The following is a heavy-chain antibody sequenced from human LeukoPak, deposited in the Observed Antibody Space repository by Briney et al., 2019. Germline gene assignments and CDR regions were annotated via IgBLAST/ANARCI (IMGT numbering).Heavy chain of an antibody. CDR2: ISDGGVT. Sequence: GGSLRLSCATSDFTVSDNYMSWVRQAPGRGLEWVSVISDGGVTYYADSVKGRFAISRDDSNDTLYLQMNSLRPEDTAVYYCGGSGSYYTPSYYWGQGTLVTVSS. CDR1: DFTVSDNY. J-gene: IGHJ4*02. CDR3: GGSGSYYTPSYY. V-gene: IGHV3-53*01. D-gene: IGHD3-10*01.